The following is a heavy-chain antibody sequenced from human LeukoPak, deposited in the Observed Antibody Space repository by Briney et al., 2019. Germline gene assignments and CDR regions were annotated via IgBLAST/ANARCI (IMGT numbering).Heavy chain of an antibody. Sequence: ASVKVSCKASGYTFTSYAMHWVRQAPGQRLEWMGWINAGNGNTKYSQKFQGRVTITRDTSTSTAYMELRSLRSDDTAVYYCARDPFLWELPHFDYWGQGTLVTVSS. CDR2: INAGNGNT. J-gene: IGHJ4*02. CDR1: GYTFTSYA. D-gene: IGHD1-26*01. V-gene: IGHV1-3*01. CDR3: ARDPFLWELPHFDY.